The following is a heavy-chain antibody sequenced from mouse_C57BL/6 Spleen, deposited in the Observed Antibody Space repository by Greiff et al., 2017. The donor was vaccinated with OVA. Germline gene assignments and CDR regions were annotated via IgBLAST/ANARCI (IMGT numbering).Heavy chain of an antibody. J-gene: IGHJ1*03. CDR2: IDPEDGET. D-gene: IGHD2-5*01. Sequence: EVQGVESGAELVKPGASVKLSCTASGFNIKDYYMHWVKQRTEQGLEWIGRIDPEDGETKYAPKFQGKATITADTSSNTAYLQLSSLTSEDTAVYYCARYSIVTPWYFDVWGTGTTVTVSS. V-gene: IGHV14-2*01. CDR1: GFNIKDYY. CDR3: ARYSIVTPWYFDV.